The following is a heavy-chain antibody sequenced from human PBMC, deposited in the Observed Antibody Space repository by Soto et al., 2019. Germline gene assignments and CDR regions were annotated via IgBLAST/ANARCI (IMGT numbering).Heavy chain of an antibody. Sequence: QVQLQESGPGLVKPSETLSLTCTVSGGSISSYYWSWIRQPAGKGLEWIGRIYTSGSTNYNPSLKSRVTMSVDTSKIQFSLKLSSVTAADTAVYYCARGGDYYDSSGILDYWGQGTLVTVSS. J-gene: IGHJ4*02. CDR2: IYTSGST. V-gene: IGHV4-4*07. D-gene: IGHD3-22*01. CDR3: ARGGDYYDSSGILDY. CDR1: GGSISSYY.